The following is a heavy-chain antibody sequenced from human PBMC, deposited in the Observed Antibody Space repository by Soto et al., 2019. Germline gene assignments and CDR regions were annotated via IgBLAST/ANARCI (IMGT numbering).Heavy chain of an antibody. V-gene: IGHV1-18*01. CDR1: GYTFTSYG. D-gene: IGHD2-2*01. CDR2: ISAYNGNT. CDR3: ARVRSYCSSTSCYHIWFDP. J-gene: IGHJ5*02. Sequence: ASVKVSCKASGYTFTSYGISWVRQAPGQGLEWMEWISAYNGNTNYAQKLQGRVTMTTDTSTSTAYMELRSLRSDDTAVYYCARVRSYCSSTSCYHIWFDPWGQGTLVTVSS.